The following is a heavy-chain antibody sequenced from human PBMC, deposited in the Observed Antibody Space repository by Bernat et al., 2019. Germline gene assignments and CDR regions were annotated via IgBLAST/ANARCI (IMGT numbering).Heavy chain of an antibody. V-gene: IGHV3-7*02. D-gene: IGHD6-13*01. J-gene: IGHJ6*02. CDR1: GFTFSGYW. CDR3: AKCIAPPCRLYYYYYGMDV. CDR2: IKQDGSDK. Sequence: EVQLVESGGGLVQPGGSLRLSCEVSGFTFSGYWMTWVRQAPGKGLEWVANIKQDGSDKYYVDSVKGRFTISRDNAKNSVYLQMDSLRAEDTAVYYCAKCIAPPCRLYYYYYGMDVWGQGTTVTVSS.